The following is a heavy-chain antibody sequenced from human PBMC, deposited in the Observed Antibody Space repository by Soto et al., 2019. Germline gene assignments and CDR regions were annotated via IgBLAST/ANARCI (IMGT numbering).Heavy chain of an antibody. D-gene: IGHD3-3*01. J-gene: IGHJ6*02. CDR2: IIPIFGTA. Sequence: QVQLVQSGAEVKKPGSSVKVSCKASGGTFSSYAISWVRQAPGQGLEWMGGIIPIFGTANYAQKFQGRVTITADESTSTAYMELSSLRSEDTAVYYCARDYDIWSGYGPNGMDVWGQGTTVTVSS. CDR3: ARDYDIWSGYGPNGMDV. CDR1: GGTFSSYA. V-gene: IGHV1-69*12.